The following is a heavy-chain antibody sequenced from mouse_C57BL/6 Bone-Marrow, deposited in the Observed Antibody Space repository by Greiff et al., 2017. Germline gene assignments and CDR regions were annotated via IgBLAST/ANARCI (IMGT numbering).Heavy chain of an antibody. CDR2: ISSGGSYT. CDR3: ARHGTGGY. CDR1: GFTFSSYG. D-gene: IGHD4-1*01. V-gene: IGHV5-6*01. Sequence: EVKLLESGGDLVKPGGSLKLSCAASGFTFSSYGMSWVRQTPDKRLEWVATISSGGSYTYYPDSVKGRFTISRDNAKNTLYLQMSSLKSDDTAMYYCARHGTGGYWGQGTTLTVSS. J-gene: IGHJ2*01.